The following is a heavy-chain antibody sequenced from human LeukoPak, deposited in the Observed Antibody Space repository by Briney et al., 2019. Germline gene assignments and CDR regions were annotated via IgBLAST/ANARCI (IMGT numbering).Heavy chain of an antibody. CDR3: ARVGLFMVRGVIPFDY. CDR2: IKQDGSEK. CDR1: GFTLSSYW. J-gene: IGHJ4*02. Sequence: GGSLRLSCAASGFTLSSYWMSWVRQAPGKGLEWVANIKQDGSEKYYVDSVKGRFTISRDNAKNSLYLQMNSLRAEDTAVYYCARVGLFMVRGVIPFDYWGQGTLVTVSS. D-gene: IGHD3-10*01. V-gene: IGHV3-7*01.